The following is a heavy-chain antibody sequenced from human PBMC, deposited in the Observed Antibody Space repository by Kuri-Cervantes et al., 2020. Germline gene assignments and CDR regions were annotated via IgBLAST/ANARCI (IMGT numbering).Heavy chain of an antibody. CDR1: GFTFDDYA. CDR2: VSRSSGSI. Sequence: SLKISCAASGFTFDDYAMFWVRQAPGKGLEWVSGVSRSSGSIGYADSVKGRFTISRDNAKRSLYLQMNSLRAEDTALYYCAKGGSAVTTRFYYWYMDVWGKGTTVTVSS. CDR3: AKGGSAVTTRFYYWYMDV. J-gene: IGHJ6*03. D-gene: IGHD6-19*01. V-gene: IGHV3-9*01.